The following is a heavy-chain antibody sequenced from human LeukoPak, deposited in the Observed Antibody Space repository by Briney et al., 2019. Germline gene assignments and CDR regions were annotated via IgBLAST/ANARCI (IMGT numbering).Heavy chain of an antibody. J-gene: IGHJ6*02. CDR3: AKDKGWLQFAGMDV. CDR2: ISGDGGST. V-gene: IGHV3-43*02. Sequence: GGSLRLSCAASGFTLDDYAMHWVRQAPGKGLEWVFLISGDGGSTYYADSVKGRFTISRDNSKNSLYLQTNSLRTEDTALYYCAKDKGWLQFAGMDVWGQGTTVTVSS. D-gene: IGHD5-24*01. CDR1: GFTLDDYA.